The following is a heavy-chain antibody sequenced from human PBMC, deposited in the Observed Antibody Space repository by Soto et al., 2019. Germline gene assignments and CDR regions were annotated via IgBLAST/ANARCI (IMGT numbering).Heavy chain of an antibody. Sequence: ASVKVSCKASGYTFTSYAMHWVRQAPGQRLEWMGWINAGNGNTKYSQKFQGRVTITRDTSASTAYMELSSLRSEDTAVYYCSGSYSYYGMDVWGQGTTVTVSS. CDR1: GYTFTSYA. D-gene: IGHD3-10*01. CDR3: SGSYSYYGMDV. CDR2: INAGNGNT. V-gene: IGHV1-3*01. J-gene: IGHJ6*02.